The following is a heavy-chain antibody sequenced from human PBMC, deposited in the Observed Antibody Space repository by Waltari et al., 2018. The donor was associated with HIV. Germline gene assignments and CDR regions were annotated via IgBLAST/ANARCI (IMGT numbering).Heavy chain of an antibody. D-gene: IGHD3-10*01. Sequence: EVQLLDTGGGLVQRGGSLRLSCAASGFPFDSYAMTWVLQAPGKGWGWVSAIRGSGGSTYYADSVKGRFTIARDNSKKTLYLQMNSLRAEDTAVYYCAKEGYYGSGSYSNYYGMDVWGQGTTVTVSS. CDR1: GFPFDSYA. CDR2: IRGSGGST. J-gene: IGHJ6*02. V-gene: IGHV3-23*01. CDR3: AKEGYYGSGSYSNYYGMDV.